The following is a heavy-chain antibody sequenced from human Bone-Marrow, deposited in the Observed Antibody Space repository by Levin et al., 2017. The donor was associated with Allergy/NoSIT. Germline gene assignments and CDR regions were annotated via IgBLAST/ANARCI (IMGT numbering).Heavy chain of an antibody. J-gene: IGHJ6*02. Sequence: SETLSLTCAVYGGSFSGYYWSWIRQPPGKGLEWIGEINHSGSTNYNPSLKSRVTISVDTSKNQFSLKLSSVTAADTAVYYCARGQGVVVPAAIPFRPDYYYGMDVWGQGTTVTVSS. CDR3: ARGQGVVVPAAIPFRPDYYYGMDV. CDR1: GGSFSGYY. V-gene: IGHV4-34*01. D-gene: IGHD2-2*01. CDR2: INHSGST.